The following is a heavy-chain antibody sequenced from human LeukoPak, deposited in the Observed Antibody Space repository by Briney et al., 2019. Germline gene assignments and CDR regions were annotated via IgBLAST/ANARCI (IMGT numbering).Heavy chain of an antibody. CDR1: GFTFSSYW. CDR3: ARDPLGLKIPMDV. CDR2: IDSTSDYI. V-gene: IGHV3-21*01. Sequence: GGSLRLSCAASGFTFSSYWMSWVRQAPGKGLEWVSSIDSTSDYIYYADSVKGRFTISRDNAKNSLYLQMNSLRAEDTAVYYCARDPLGLKIPMDVWGKGTTVTVSS. D-gene: IGHD1-26*01. J-gene: IGHJ6*03.